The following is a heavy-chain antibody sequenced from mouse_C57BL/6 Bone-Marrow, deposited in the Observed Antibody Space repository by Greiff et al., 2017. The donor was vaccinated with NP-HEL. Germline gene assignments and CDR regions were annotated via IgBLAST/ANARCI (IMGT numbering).Heavy chain of an antibody. D-gene: IGHD1-2*01. CDR3: ARSGLRPAWFAY. J-gene: IGHJ3*01. V-gene: IGHV1-54*01. CDR2: INPGSGGT. CDR1: GYAFTNYL. Sequence: VQLQQSGAELVRPGTSVKVSCKASGYAFTNYLIEWVKQRPGQGLEWIGVINPGSGGTNYNEKFKGKATLTADKSSSTAYMQLSSLTSEDSAVYFCARSGLRPAWFAYWGQGTLVTVSA.